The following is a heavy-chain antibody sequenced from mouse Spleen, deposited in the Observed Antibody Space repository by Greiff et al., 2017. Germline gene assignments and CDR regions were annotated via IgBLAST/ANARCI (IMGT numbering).Heavy chain of an antibody. J-gene: IGHJ4*01. CDR3: ARGGNYYYGSSYYALDY. CDR2: IGYSGST. Sequence: EVQLQESGPGMVKPSQSLSLTCTVTGYSITSGYDWHWIRHFPGNKLEWMGYIGYSGSTNYNPSLKSRISITHDTSKNHFFLKLNSVTTEDTATYYCARGGNYYYGSSYYALDYWGQGTSVTVSS. D-gene: IGHD1-1*01. CDR1: GYSITSGYD. V-gene: IGHV3-1*01.